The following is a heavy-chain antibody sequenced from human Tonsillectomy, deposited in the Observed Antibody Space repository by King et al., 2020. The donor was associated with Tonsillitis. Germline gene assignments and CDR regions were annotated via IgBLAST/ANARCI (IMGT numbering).Heavy chain of an antibody. D-gene: IGHD2-15*01. CDR2: LSWNSGSI. V-gene: IGHV3-9*01. CDR3: AKEDMYCSGGSCYYYYYGMDV. J-gene: IGHJ6*02. Sequence: VQLVESGGGLGQPGRSLRLSCAASVFTFDDYAMHWVRHAPGKGLEWVSGLSWNSGSIGYSGSVKGRFTISRDNAKNSLYLQMNSLGAEDTALYYCAKEDMYCSGGSCYYYYYGMDVWGQGTTVTVSS. CDR1: VFTFDDYA.